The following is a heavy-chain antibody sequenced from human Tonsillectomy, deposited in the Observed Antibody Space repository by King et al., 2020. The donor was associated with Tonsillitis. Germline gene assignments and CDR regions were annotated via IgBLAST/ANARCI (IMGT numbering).Heavy chain of an antibody. CDR1: GFTFSSYW. V-gene: IGHV3-74*01. CDR2: IDSDGSST. Sequence: VQLVESGGGLVRPGGSPRLSCAASGFTFSSYWMHWVRQTPGKGLVWVSRIDSDGSSTSSADSVKGRFTISRDNAKNTLYLQMNSLRAEDTAVYYCASRYCSGGSCYLDHWGQGTLVTVSS. D-gene: IGHD2-15*01. J-gene: IGHJ4*02. CDR3: ASRYCSGGSCYLDH.